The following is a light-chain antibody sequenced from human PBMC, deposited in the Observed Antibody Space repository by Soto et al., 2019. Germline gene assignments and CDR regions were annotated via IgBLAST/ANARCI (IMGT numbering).Light chain of an antibody. V-gene: IGKV3-11*01. CDR1: QSVSSY. J-gene: IGKJ4*01. CDR3: QQRSNWPPPT. CDR2: DAS. Sequence: EIVLTQSPATLSLSPGERATLSCRASQSVSSYLAWYQQKPGQAPRLLIYDASNRATAIPARFSGSGSATDFTLTISSREPEDFAVYYCQQRSNWPPPTFGGGTKVEIK.